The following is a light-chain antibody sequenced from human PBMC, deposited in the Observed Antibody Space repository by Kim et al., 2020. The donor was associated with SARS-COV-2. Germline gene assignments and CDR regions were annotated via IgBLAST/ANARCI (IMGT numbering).Light chain of an antibody. Sequence: EIVLTQSPATLSLSPGERATLSCRASQSISNYLSWYQKKPGQAPRLIIYEASNRATGIPARFSGSGSGTDFTLTISSLEPEDFAVYYCQQRNNWPLLTFGGGTKLEI. CDR3: QQRNNWPLLT. V-gene: IGKV3-11*01. CDR1: QSISNY. CDR2: EAS. J-gene: IGKJ4*01.